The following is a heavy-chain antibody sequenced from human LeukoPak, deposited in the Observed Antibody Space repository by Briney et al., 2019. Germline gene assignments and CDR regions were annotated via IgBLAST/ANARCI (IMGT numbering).Heavy chain of an antibody. CDR1: GFTLGSHD. D-gene: IGHD5-18*01. Sequence: GGSLRLSCTASGFTLGSHDMHWVRQIPGRGLEWVAAVSSGFHAFFADSVQGRFTVSREDARNSLYLQMNSLRAGDTAVYYCVREARGYHYTYFDYWGQGTLVTVSS. CDR3: VREARGYHYTYFDY. CDR2: VSSGFHA. J-gene: IGHJ4*02. V-gene: IGHV3-13*01.